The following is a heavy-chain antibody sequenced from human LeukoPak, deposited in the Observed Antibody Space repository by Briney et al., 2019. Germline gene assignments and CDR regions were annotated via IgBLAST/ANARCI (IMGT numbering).Heavy chain of an antibody. CDR2: ISAYKGKT. CDR1: GHTLTSYG. J-gene: IGHJ1*01. D-gene: IGHD2-15*01. Sequence: AAVKVSCKASGHTLTSYGISWVRQAPGQGLEWMGWISAYKGKTNYAQKFQGRVTMTTDTSTSTAYMELRSLRSDHRAVYYCARDPQGYCSGGSCYSKKYFQHWGQGTLVTVSS. V-gene: IGHV1-18*01. CDR3: ARDPQGYCSGGSCYSKKYFQH.